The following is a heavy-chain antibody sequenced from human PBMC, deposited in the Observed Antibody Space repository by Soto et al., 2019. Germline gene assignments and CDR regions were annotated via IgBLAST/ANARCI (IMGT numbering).Heavy chain of an antibody. Sequence: PSETLSLTCTLSGGSISTYYWSWIRQPPGKGLEWIGYIYYSGSTNYNPSLQSRVTISLDTSKNQFSLQLSSVTAADTAVYYCARRGYYAISAFDIWGQGTMVTVSS. D-gene: IGHD2-8*01. CDR3: ARRGYYAISAFDI. V-gene: IGHV4-59*01. CDR2: IYYSGST. CDR1: GGSISTYY. J-gene: IGHJ3*02.